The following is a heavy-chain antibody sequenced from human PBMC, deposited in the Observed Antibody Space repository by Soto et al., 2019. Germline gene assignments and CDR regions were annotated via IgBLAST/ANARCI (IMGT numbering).Heavy chain of an antibody. J-gene: IGHJ6*02. V-gene: IGHV3-11*01. CDR3: ARDNRSFWNGYYRRYDYYGMDV. D-gene: IGHD3-3*01. CDR2: TGRSLYPI. CDR1: GFSFSDYY. Sequence: HVQLVESGGGLVEPGGYLRLSCAASGFSFSDYYVTWIRQAPGKGLEWISYTGRSLYPIYYADSVKGRFSIPRDSAKNSVFLQMNSLRVEDTAVYYCARDNRSFWNGYYRRYDYYGMDVWGRGTTVIVSS.